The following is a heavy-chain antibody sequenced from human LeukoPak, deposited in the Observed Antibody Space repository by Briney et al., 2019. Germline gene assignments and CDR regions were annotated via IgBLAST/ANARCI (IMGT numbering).Heavy chain of an antibody. CDR3: ATYPDRSVTTPYYFDY. Sequence: ASVKVSCKASGYTFSSNGISWVRQAPGQGLEWMGWISAYNGNTNYAQKFQGRVTMTTDTSTSTAYMELRSLRSEDTAVYYCATYPDRSVTTPYYFDYWGQGTLVTVSS. J-gene: IGHJ4*02. V-gene: IGHV1-18*01. CDR2: ISAYNGNT. D-gene: IGHD4-17*01. CDR1: GYTFSSNG.